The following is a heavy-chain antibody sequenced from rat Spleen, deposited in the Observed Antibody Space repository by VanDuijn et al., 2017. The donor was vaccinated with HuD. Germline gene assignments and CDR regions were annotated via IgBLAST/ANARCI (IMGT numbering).Heavy chain of an antibody. J-gene: IGHJ2*01. CDR3: ARHGFITIAEGYFDY. CDR2: ISYDGSST. D-gene: IGHD1-2*01. V-gene: IGHV5-29*01. CDR1: GFTFSDYY. Sequence: EVQLVESDGGLVQPGRSLKLSCAASGFTFSDYYMAWVRQAPTKGLEWVATISYDGSSTYYRDSVKGRFTISRDNAKSTLYLQMDSLRSEDTATYYCARHGFITIAEGYFDYWGQGVMVTVSS.